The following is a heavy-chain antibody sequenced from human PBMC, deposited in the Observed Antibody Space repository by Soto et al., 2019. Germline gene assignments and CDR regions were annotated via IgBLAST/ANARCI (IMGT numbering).Heavy chain of an antibody. D-gene: IGHD4-4*01. J-gene: IGHJ6*02. CDR3: ARTYCTTTACQAHGIDV. Sequence: SETLSLTCTVSGGSISSSYWSWIRQPPGKGLEWLAYIYDDGSANYNPSLKSRATIPLDTSGNQFSLKLSSVTAADTAVYFCARTYCTTTACQAHGIDVWGQGTTVTVSS. V-gene: IGHV4-59*01. CDR1: GGSISSSY. CDR2: IYDDGSA.